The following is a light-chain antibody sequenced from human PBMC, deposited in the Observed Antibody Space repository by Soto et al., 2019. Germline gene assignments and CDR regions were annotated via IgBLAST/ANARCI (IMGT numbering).Light chain of an antibody. CDR3: QQAISFPIT. J-gene: IGKJ5*01. CDR2: DAS. CDR1: QGISTW. V-gene: IGKV1-12*01. Sequence: DLQMTQSPSSVSASVGDRVTITCRASQGISTWLAWYQQTPGKAPKLLIYDASTLQSGVPSRFSGSGSGTNFTLTISSLQPEDFVSYYCQQAISFPITFGQGTRLDIK.